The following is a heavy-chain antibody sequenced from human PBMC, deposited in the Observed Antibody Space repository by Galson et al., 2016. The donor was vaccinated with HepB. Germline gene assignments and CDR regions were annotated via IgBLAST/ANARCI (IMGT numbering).Heavy chain of an antibody. CDR1: GGSVNSSF. V-gene: IGHV4-59*02. CDR3: ARESHDAFDI. CDR2: MFYIGTT. J-gene: IGHJ3*02. Sequence: SETLSLTCTVSGGSVNSSFWSWVRQPPGKGLEWIAYMFYIGTTKYNPSLKSRVTISLDTSKNQISLKLSSVTAADTAVYYCARESHDAFDIWGHGTMVTVSS.